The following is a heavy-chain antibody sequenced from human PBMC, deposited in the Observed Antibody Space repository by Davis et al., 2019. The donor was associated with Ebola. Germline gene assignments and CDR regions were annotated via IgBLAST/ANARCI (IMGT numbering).Heavy chain of an antibody. Sequence: MPSETLSLTCAVYGESFSGFHWTWIRQAPGKGLEWIGEINHSGQSNYKPSLTSRVTMSVDTSKNQVSLKLTSVTAADTAIYYCARGRVGRPYNWFDPWGQGTLVTVSS. CDR1: GESFSGFH. CDR2: INHSGQS. D-gene: IGHD1-26*01. V-gene: IGHV4-34*01. CDR3: ARGRVGRPYNWFDP. J-gene: IGHJ5*02.